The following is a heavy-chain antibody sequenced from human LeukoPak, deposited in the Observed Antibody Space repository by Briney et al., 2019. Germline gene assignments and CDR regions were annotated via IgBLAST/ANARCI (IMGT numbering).Heavy chain of an antibody. J-gene: IGHJ3*02. Sequence: PGGSLRLSCAASGFTFSSYAMSWVRQAPGKGLECVSAISGSGGSTYYADSVKGRFTISRDNSKNTLYLQMNSLRAEDTAVYYCAKAPVLDDSSGYAFDTWGQGTMVTVSS. CDR1: GFTFSSYA. D-gene: IGHD3-22*01. V-gene: IGHV3-23*01. CDR3: AKAPVLDDSSGYAFDT. CDR2: ISGSGGST.